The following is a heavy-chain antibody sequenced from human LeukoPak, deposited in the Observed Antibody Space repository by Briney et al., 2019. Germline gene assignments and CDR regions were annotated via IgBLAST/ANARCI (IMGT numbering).Heavy chain of an antibody. Sequence: GGSLRLSCAASGFTFDDYAMHWVRQAPGKGLEWVSLISGDGGSTYYADSVKGRFTISRDNSKNSLYLQMNSLRTEDTALYYCGKVHQYERYYYYYYMDVWGKGTTVTVSS. CDR1: GFTFDDYA. J-gene: IGHJ6*03. CDR3: GKVHQYERYYYYYYMDV. D-gene: IGHD2-2*01. V-gene: IGHV3-43*02. CDR2: ISGDGGST.